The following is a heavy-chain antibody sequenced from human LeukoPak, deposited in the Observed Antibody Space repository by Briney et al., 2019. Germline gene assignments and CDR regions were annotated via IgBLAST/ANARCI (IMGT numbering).Heavy chain of an antibody. V-gene: IGHV3-23*01. J-gene: IGHJ3*02. CDR3: AKVTHYYDSSGQADDAFDI. D-gene: IGHD3-22*01. CDR1: GFTFSSYA. Sequence: PGGSLRLSCAASGFTFSSYAMSWVRQAPGKGLEWVSAISGSGGSTYYADSVKGRFTISRDNSKNTLYLQMNSLRAEDTAVYYCAKVTHYYDSSGQADDAFDIWGQGTMVTVSS. CDR2: ISGSGGST.